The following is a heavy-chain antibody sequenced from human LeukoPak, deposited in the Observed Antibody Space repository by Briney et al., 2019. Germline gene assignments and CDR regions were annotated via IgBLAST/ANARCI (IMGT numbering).Heavy chain of an antibody. J-gene: IGHJ6*02. V-gene: IGHV3-7*03. Sequence: GGSLRLSCAASGFTFSSYWMNWARQTPGKGLEWVASINHNGDVNYYVDSVKGRFTISRDNAKNSLYLQMSNLRAEDTAVYFCARGGGLDVWGQGATVTVSS. CDR1: GFTFSSYW. D-gene: IGHD3-16*01. CDR2: INHNGDVN. CDR3: ARGGGLDV.